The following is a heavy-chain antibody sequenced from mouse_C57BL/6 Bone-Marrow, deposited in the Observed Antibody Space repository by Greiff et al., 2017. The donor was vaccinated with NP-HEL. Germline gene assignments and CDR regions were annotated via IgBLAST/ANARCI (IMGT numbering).Heavy chain of an antibody. CDR1: GYTFTSYW. J-gene: IGHJ3*01. CDR3: ARGGFITTVVPFAY. CDR2: IDPSDRYT. V-gene: IGHV1-50*01. Sequence: QVQLQQSGAELVKPGASVKLSCKASGYTFTSYWMQWVKQRPGQGLEWIGEIDPSDRYTNYNQKFKGKATLTGDTSSSTAYMQLSSLTSEDSAVYYCARGGFITTVVPFAYWGQGTLVTVSA. D-gene: IGHD1-1*01.